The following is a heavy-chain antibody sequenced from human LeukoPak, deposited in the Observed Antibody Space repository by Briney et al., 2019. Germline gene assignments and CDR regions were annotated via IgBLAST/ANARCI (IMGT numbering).Heavy chain of an antibody. CDR3: ARASPLITIFGTDAFDI. D-gene: IGHD3-3*01. CDR1: GGSISSYY. J-gene: IGHJ3*02. Sequence: SETLSLTCTVSGGSISSYYWSWIRQPAGKGLEWIGRIYTSGRTNCNHSLKSRVTMSVDTSKNQFSLKLSSVTAADTAVYYCARASPLITIFGTDAFDIWGQGTMVTVSS. CDR2: IYTSGRT. V-gene: IGHV4-4*07.